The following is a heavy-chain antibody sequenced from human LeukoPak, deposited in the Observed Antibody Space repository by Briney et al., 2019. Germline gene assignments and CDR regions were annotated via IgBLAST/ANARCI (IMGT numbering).Heavy chain of an antibody. V-gene: IGHV3-21*04. CDR3: AKGGYSGRGAFDI. Sequence: PGGSLRLSCAASGFTFSSYSMNWVRQAPGKGLEWVSSISSSSSYIYYADSVKGRFTISRDNAKNSLYLQMNSLRAEDTALYYCAKGGYSGRGAFDIWGQGTMVTVSS. J-gene: IGHJ3*02. CDR1: GFTFSSYS. CDR2: ISSSSSYI. D-gene: IGHD5-12*01.